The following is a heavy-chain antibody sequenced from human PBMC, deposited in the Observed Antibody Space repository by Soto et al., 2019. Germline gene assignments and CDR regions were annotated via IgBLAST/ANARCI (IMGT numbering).Heavy chain of an antibody. CDR3: ARGGIAARYYYGMDV. V-gene: IGHV4-59*01. D-gene: IGHD6-6*01. CDR2: IYYSGST. CDR1: GGSISSYY. J-gene: IGHJ6*02. Sequence: QVQLQESGPGLVKPSETLSLTCTVSGGSISSYYWSWIRQPPGKGLEWIGYIYYSGSTNYNPSLKSRVTISVDTSKNQFSLKLSSVTAADTAVYYCARGGIAARYYYGMDVWGQGTTVTVSS.